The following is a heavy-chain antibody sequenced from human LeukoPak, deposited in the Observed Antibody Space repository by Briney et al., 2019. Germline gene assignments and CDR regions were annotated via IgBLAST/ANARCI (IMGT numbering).Heavy chain of an antibody. D-gene: IGHD5-18*01. CDR2: IIPIFGTA. V-gene: IGHV1-69*13. CDR1: GYTFTGYY. Sequence: SVKVSCKASGYTFTGYYMHWVRQAPGQGLEWMGGIIPIFGTANYAQKFQGRVTITADESTSTAYMELSSLRSEDTAVYYCAIIKDTAMVRWSRGAFDIWGQGTMVTVSS. J-gene: IGHJ3*02. CDR3: AIIKDTAMVRWSRGAFDI.